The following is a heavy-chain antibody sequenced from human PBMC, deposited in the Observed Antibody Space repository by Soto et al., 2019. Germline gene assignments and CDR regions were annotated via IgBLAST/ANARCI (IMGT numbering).Heavy chain of an antibody. CDR2: INPSSGST. D-gene: IGHD3-16*01. J-gene: IGHJ4*02. CDR1: GYPSTSYY. Sequence: ASVKVSCKASGYPSTSYYVHWVRQAPGQGLEWMGFINPSSGSTSYAQKFQGRVTMTRDTSTSTVYMEVSSLRSEDTAVYYCAREMYTTRGSPFDYWGQRTLVTVSS. CDR3: AREMYTTRGSPFDY. V-gene: IGHV1-46*01.